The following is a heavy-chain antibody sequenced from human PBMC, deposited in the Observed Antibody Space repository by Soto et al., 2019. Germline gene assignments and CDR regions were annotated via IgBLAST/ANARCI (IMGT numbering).Heavy chain of an antibody. V-gene: IGHV1-18*01. CDR3: ARGLGASYAFDI. J-gene: IGHJ3*02. Sequence: QVQLVQSGAEVKKPGASVKVSCRASGYTFTRYGISGVRQAPGQGLEWMGGISAYNGNTNYAQKLQGRVTMTTDTSTSTAYRELSSLRSDDTAVYYCARGLGASYAFDIWSQGTMITVST. CDR2: ISAYNGNT. D-gene: IGHD1-26*01. CDR1: GYTFTRYG.